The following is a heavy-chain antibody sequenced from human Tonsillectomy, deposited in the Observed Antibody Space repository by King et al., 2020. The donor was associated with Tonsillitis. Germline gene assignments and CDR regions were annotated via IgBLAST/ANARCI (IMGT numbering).Heavy chain of an antibody. CDR2: IDPSDSYT. CDR3: ARQAESILGDAFDI. CDR1: GYSFTSYW. D-gene: IGHD1-26*01. J-gene: IGHJ3*02. Sequence: VQLVESGAEVKKPGESLRISCTGSGYSFTSYWINWVRQMPGKGLEWMGRIDPSDSYTSYSPSFQGHVTISADKSISTAYLQWSSLKASDTAVYYCARQAESILGDAFDIWGQGTMVTVSS. V-gene: IGHV5-10-1*03.